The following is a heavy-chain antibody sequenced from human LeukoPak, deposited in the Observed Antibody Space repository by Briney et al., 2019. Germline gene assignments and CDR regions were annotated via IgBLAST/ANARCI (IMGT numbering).Heavy chain of an antibody. CDR1: GGSSSSSSYY. D-gene: IGHD3-22*01. Sequence: PSETLSLTCTVSGGSSSSSSYYWGWIRQPPGKGLEWIGTIYYSGSTYYNPSLKSRVTISVDTSKNQFSLKLSSVTAADTAVYYCAGELGTHRYYYDSSGYSYWYFDLWGRGTLVTVSS. J-gene: IGHJ2*01. CDR3: AGELGTHRYYYDSSGYSYWYFDL. CDR2: IYYSGST. V-gene: IGHV4-39*07.